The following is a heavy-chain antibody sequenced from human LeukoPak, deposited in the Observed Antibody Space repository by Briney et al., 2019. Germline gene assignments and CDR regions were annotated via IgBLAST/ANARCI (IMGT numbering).Heavy chain of an antibody. CDR1: GYTFSDYY. D-gene: IGHD6-13*01. V-gene: IGHV1-2*02. Sequence: ASVKVSCKASGYTFSDYYMHWVRQAPGQGLEWMGWINPNSGDTHYAQMFQGRVTMTRDTFINAAYMELRRLRSDDTAVYYCAKSAQYSSAWFTGSFDYWGQGTLVTVSS. CDR2: INPNSGDT. J-gene: IGHJ4*02. CDR3: AKSAQYSSAWFTGSFDY.